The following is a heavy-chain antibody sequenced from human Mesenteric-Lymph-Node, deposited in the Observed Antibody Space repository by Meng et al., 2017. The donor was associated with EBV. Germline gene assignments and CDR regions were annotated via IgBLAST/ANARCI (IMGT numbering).Heavy chain of an antibody. CDR2: INPRSGAT. CDR1: GYTFTTYA. Sequence: QVPLVQAGAEVQKPVASLKVSCKTAGYTFTTYAISWVRQAPGQGLEWMGRINPRSGATSYAEKFQGRLAMTGDTSVSTAYMELASLRSDDTAVYFCSHTDYFDNTGHHWGQGTLVTVSS. D-gene: IGHD3-22*01. V-gene: IGHV1-2*06. CDR3: SHTDYFDNTGHH. J-gene: IGHJ4*02.